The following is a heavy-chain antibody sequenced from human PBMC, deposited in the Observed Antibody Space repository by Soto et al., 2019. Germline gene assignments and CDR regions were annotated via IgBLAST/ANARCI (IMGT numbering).Heavy chain of an antibody. Sequence: VQLLESGGGLIQPGGSLRLSCAASGFTFSSYAMSWVRQVPGKGLEWVSGISGTGNSTYYADAVKGRFFISRDSSKNTVYLQMNSLRAEDTAIYYCAKDAGQQWRVDYWGQGALVTVSS. CDR3: AKDAGQQWRVDY. CDR1: GFTFSSYA. V-gene: IGHV3-23*01. CDR2: ISGTGNST. J-gene: IGHJ4*02. D-gene: IGHD6-19*01.